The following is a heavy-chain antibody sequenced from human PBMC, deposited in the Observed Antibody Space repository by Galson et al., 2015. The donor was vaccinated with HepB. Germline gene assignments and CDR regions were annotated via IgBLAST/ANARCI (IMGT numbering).Heavy chain of an antibody. CDR1: GLTFSYHG. CDR3: ARDRGGVDGDGVDV. D-gene: IGHD2-2*01. V-gene: IGHV3-33*01. CDR2: IWSDGRNE. Sequence: SLRLSCAASGLTFSYHGMHWVRQAPGKGLEWVAVIWSDGRNEHYADSVKGRFTISRDNSKNTLYLQMNSLRDDDTAVYYCARDRGGVDGDGVDVWGQGSAVTVSS. J-gene: IGHJ6*02.